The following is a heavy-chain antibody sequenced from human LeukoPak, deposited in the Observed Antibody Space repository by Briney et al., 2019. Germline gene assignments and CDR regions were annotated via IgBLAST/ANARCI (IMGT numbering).Heavy chain of an antibody. CDR2: IYPYDSEI. J-gene: IGHJ4*02. CDR1: GYSITSYS. D-gene: IGHD7-27*01. CDR3: ARPNWARYYFDY. Sequence: GESLKISCKGSGYSITSYSIAWVRQMPGKGLEWMGVIYPYDSEIRYSPSFQGQVTISADKSISTAYLQWSSLTASDTAMYYCARPNWARYYFDYWGQGTLVTVSS. V-gene: IGHV5-51*01.